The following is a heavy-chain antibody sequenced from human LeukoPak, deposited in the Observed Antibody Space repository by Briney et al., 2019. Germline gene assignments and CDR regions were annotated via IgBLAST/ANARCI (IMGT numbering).Heavy chain of an antibody. CDR1: GGSFSGYY. J-gene: IGHJ4*02. CDR2: INHSGST. V-gene: IGHV4-34*01. Sequence: SETLSLTCAVYGGSFSGYYWSWIRQPPGKGLEWIGEINHSGSTNYNPSLKSRVTISVDTSKNQFSLKLSSVTAAVTAVYYCARGFLPVPTGWGQGTLVTVSS. D-gene: IGHD2-2*01. CDR3: ARGFLPVPTG.